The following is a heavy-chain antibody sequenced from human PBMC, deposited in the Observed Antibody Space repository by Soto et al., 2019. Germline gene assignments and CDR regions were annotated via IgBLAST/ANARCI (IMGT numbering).Heavy chain of an antibody. V-gene: IGHV3-15*07. J-gene: IGHJ6*02. CDR2: IKSKTDGGTT. CDR3: TTDRHLMDFWSGYSAETYYYYGMDV. CDR1: GFTFSNAW. Sequence: GGSLRLSCAASGFTFSNAWMNWVRQAPGKGLEWVGRIKSKTDGGTTDYAAPVKGRFTISRDDSKNTLYLQMNSLKTEDTAVYYCTTDRHLMDFWSGYSAETYYYYGMDVWGQGTTVTVSS. D-gene: IGHD3-3*01.